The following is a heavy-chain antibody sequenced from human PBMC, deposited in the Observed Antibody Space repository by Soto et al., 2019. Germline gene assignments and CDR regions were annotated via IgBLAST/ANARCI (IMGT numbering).Heavy chain of an antibody. D-gene: IGHD4-17*01. Sequence: QVQLVQSGAEVKKPGASVKVSCKASGYTFTSYGISWVRQAPGQGLEWMGWISAYNGNTNYAQKLQGRVTMTTDTSTSTAYRELRSLRSDDTAVYYCARDSHALLRWLPHGSGGPREADLDYWGQGTLVTVSS. CDR2: ISAYNGNT. J-gene: IGHJ4*02. V-gene: IGHV1-18*04. CDR1: GYTFTSYG. CDR3: ARDSHALLRWLPHGSGGPREADLDY.